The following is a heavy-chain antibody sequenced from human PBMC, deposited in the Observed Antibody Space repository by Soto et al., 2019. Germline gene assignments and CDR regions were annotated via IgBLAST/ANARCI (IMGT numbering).Heavy chain of an antibody. V-gene: IGHV3-49*03. J-gene: IGHJ4*02. D-gene: IGHD1-1*01. CDR3: NRANFAVDLTPDEY. CDR2: IRSKAYGGKT. Sequence: EVQLVESGGGLVQPGRSLRLSCTASGFTFGDYAMSWFRQAPGKGLEWVGCIRSKAYGGKTEYAASVKGRVTISRDDSKRIASLKMNSLKTEDTGVYYCNRANFAVDLTPDEYWGQGNLVTVSS. CDR1: GFTFGDYA.